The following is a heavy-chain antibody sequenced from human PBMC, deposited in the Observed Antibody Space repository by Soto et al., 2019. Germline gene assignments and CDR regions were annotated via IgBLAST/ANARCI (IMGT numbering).Heavy chain of an antibody. V-gene: IGHV4-38-2*01. J-gene: IGHJ3*01. CDR1: GFFISSGNY. CDR3: ARARWYDAFDV. D-gene: IGHD2-15*01. Sequence: SETLSLTCAVSGFFISSGNYWGWIRKPPGKGLEWIGSIFHGGNTYYNPSLKSRVTISVDMSKDQFSLKLNSVTAADTAVYYCARARWYDAFDVWGQGTVVTVSS. CDR2: IFHGGNT.